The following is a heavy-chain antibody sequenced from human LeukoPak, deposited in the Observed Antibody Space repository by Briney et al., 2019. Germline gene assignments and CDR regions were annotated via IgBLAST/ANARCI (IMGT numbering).Heavy chain of an antibody. J-gene: IGHJ6*03. V-gene: IGHV3-20*04. D-gene: IGHD6-6*01. CDR2: INWNGGST. Sequence: GGSLRPSCTASGFTSDDHGMSWVRQAPGKGLEWVSAINWNGGSTGYADSVKGRFTISRDNSKNTLYLQMNSPRAEDTAVYYCARDLRRAARDYYYYYYYMDVWGKGTTVTVSS. CDR1: GFTSDDHG. CDR3: ARDLRRAARDYYYYYYYMDV.